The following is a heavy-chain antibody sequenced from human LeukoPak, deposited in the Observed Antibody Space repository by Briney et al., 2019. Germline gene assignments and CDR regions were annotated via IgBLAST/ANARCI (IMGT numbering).Heavy chain of an antibody. D-gene: IGHD3-10*01. CDR3: ARDPRRTGGY. CDR1: GFTFSDYY. J-gene: IGHJ4*02. CDR2: IISSSSYT. Sequence: PGGALRLSCAASGFTFSDYYMSWIRQAPGKELEWVSYIISSSSYTNYADSVKGRFTISRDNAKNSQYLQMNSLRVEDTAVYYCARDPRRTGGYWGQGTLVTVSS. V-gene: IGHV3-11*05.